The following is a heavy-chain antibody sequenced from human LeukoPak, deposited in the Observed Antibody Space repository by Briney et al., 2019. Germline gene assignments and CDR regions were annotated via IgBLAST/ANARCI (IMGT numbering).Heavy chain of an antibody. V-gene: IGHV4-34*01. CDR1: GGSFSGYY. CDR2: INHSGST. D-gene: IGHD3-3*01. J-gene: IGHJ4*02. Sequence: PSETLSLTCAVYGGSFSGYYWSWIRQPPGKGLEWIGEINHSGSTNYNPSLKSRVTISVDTSKNQFSLKLSSVTAADTAVCYCASRDLNDFWSGYYFDYWGQGTLVTVSS. CDR3: ASRDLNDFWSGYYFDY.